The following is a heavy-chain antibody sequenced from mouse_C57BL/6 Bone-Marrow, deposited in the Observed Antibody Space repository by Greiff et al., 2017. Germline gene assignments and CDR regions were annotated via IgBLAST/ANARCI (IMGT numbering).Heavy chain of an antibody. CDR2: IDPEDGDT. J-gene: IGHJ2*01. CDR3: ARSYYGDSYFDY. Sequence: VQLQQSGAELVKPGASVKLSCTASGFNIKDYYMHWVKQRPEQGLEWIGRIDPEDGDTKYAPKFQGKAKITADTSSDTAYLQLSSLTSADTAVCNSARSYYGDSYFDYGGQGTTLTVSA. D-gene: IGHD2-13*01. V-gene: IGHV14-2*01. CDR1: GFNIKDYY.